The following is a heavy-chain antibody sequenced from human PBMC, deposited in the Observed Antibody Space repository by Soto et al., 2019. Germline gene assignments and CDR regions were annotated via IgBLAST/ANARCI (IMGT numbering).Heavy chain of an antibody. Sequence: EVQLLESGGGLVQPGGSLRLSCRASGFTFSNYGMSWVRQAPGKGLEWVSGISGSGGSTYYADSVKGRFTISRDNSKNTLYLQMNSLRVEDTAVYYCAKMEGPTAYYYAMDVWGQGTTATVSS. CDR2: ISGSGGST. V-gene: IGHV3-23*01. CDR1: GFTFSNYG. D-gene: IGHD1-1*01. CDR3: AKMEGPTAYYYAMDV. J-gene: IGHJ6*02.